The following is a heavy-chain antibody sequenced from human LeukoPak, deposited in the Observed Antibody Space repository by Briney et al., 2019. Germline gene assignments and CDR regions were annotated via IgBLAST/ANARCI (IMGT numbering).Heavy chain of an antibody. CDR2: IVGSGGST. V-gene: IGHV3-23*01. D-gene: IGHD2-2*01. Sequence: PSETLSLTCAVYGGSFSGYYWSWIRQPPGKGLEWVSAIVGSGGSTYYADSVKGRFTISRDNSKNTLYLQMNSLRAEDTAVYYCAKDAYQLLGEVDYWGQGTLVTVSS. CDR3: AKDAYQLLGEVDY. J-gene: IGHJ4*02. CDR1: GGSFSGYY.